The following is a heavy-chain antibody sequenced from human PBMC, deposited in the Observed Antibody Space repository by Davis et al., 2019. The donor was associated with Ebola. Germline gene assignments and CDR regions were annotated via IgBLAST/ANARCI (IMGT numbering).Heavy chain of an antibody. V-gene: IGHV4-59*02. Sequence: SETLSLTCSVSGCTVGSDYWSWIRQSPGKGLEWIAFISNGGRTIYNPSLRVRVIISIDTSKNQFYLEVRSVTAADTAFYYCVRGSDAYKTGYWGQGTLVTVSS. CDR3: VRGSDAYKTGY. D-gene: IGHD5-24*01. J-gene: IGHJ4*02. CDR2: ISNGGRT. CDR1: GCTVGSDY.